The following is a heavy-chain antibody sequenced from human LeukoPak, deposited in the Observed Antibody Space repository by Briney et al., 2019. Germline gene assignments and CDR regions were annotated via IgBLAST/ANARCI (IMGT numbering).Heavy chain of an antibody. CDR1: GFPFIAYA. J-gene: IGHJ3*02. V-gene: IGHV3-23*01. CDR3: AKDPNCDYVGAFDS. D-gene: IGHD4-17*01. Sequence: PGGPLRLSCAASGFPFIAYAMIGVRQSPGKGLEGVSAISGSGCNTYYADSVNGPFTISRDNSKNTLYLHMSSLRAEYAAVYYCAKDPNCDYVGAFDSWGQGTMVIVSS. CDR2: ISGSGCNT.